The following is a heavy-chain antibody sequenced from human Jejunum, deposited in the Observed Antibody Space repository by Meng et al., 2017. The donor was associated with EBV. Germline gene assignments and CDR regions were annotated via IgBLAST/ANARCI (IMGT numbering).Heavy chain of an antibody. V-gene: IGHV4-4*02. D-gene: IGHD5-12*01. J-gene: IGHJ5*02. CDR3: ATSMSGYSYGYS. CDR2: IYYTGRT. Sequence: QGQGQGWGPGLVQPSGTLSLTCAVSGASISSSHWWSWVRQAPGEGLEWIGEIYYTGRTNYNPSLKSRVSMSIDKSKNQFSLNLNSVTVADTAVYYCATSMSGYSYGYSWGQGTLVTVSS. CDR1: GASISSSHW.